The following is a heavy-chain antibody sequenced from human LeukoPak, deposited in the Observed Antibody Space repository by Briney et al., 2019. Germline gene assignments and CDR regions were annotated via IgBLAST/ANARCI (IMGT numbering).Heavy chain of an antibody. CDR1: GFTFTTYG. D-gene: IGHD3-10*01. CDR3: TRDSGRRRGVFNIDY. Sequence: GGSLRLSCAASGFTFTTYGMNWVRQAPGKGLEWISYISGSSSAIQYADSVKGRFTISRDNDKNSLYLQMNSLRAEDTAVYYCTRDSGRRRGVFNIDYWGQGTLVTVSS. CDR2: ISGSSSAI. J-gene: IGHJ4*02. V-gene: IGHV3-48*01.